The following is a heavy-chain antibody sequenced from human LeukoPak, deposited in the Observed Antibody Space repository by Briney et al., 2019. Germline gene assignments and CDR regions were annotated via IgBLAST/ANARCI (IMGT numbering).Heavy chain of an antibody. CDR1: GFTFSSYG. Sequence: GGSLRLSCAASGFTFSSYGMSWVRHTPGKGLEWVSLINRRGHTFYADSVKGRFTISRDNSRNSVFLQMNSLRPEDAALYHCAKEVDCPSDCLFFHSWGQGTLVTVSS. J-gene: IGHJ4*02. V-gene: IGHV3-43*01. D-gene: IGHD2-21*02. CDR2: INRRGHT. CDR3: AKEVDCPSDCLFFHS.